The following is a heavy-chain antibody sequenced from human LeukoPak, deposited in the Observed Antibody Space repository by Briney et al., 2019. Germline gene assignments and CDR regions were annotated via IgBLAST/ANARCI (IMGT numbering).Heavy chain of an antibody. Sequence: GGSLRLSCAASSFPVTDNYMGWVRQAPGKGLEWVSLIYSGGDTYYADSVKGRFTISRDTSKNTVYLHMNSLRAEDTAVYYCARWEGIVGAYDYWGQGTLVTVSS. D-gene: IGHD1-26*01. CDR3: ARWEGIVGAYDY. CDR2: IYSGGDT. CDR1: SFPVTDNY. V-gene: IGHV3-66*02. J-gene: IGHJ4*02.